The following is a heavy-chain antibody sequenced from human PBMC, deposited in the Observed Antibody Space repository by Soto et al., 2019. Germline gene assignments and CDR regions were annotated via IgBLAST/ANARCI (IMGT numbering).Heavy chain of an antibody. CDR3: ARIYSSSAVWWYFDL. CDR2: IWYDGSNK. CDR1: GFTFSSYG. J-gene: IGHJ2*01. V-gene: IGHV3-33*01. D-gene: IGHD6-6*01. Sequence: QVQLVESGGGVVQPGRSLRLSCAASGFTFSSYGMHWVRQAPGKGLEWVAVIWYDGSNKYYADSVKGRFTISRDNSKNTLYLQMNSLRAEDTAVYYCARIYSSSAVWWYFDLWGRGTLVTVSS.